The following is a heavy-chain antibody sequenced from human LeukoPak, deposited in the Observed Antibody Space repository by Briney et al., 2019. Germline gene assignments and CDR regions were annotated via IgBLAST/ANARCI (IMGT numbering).Heavy chain of an antibody. CDR3: ARDRVAQIKNYYCYMDV. J-gene: IGHJ6*03. CDR2: INPSGGST. CDR1: GYTFTSYY. V-gene: IGHV1-46*01. Sequence: GASVKVSCKASGYTFTSYYMHWVRQAPGQGLEWMGIINPSGGSTSYAQKFQGRVTMTRDTSTSTVYMELSSLRSEDTAVYYCARDRVAQIKNYYCYMDVWGKGTTVTVYS. D-gene: IGHD3-3*01.